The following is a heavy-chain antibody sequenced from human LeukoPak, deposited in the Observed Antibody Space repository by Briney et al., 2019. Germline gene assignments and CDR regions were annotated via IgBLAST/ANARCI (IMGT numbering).Heavy chain of an antibody. CDR2: INHSGST. V-gene: IGHV4-34*01. CDR1: GGSFSGYY. Sequence: SETLSLTCAVYGGSFSGYYWSWIRQPPGKGLEWIGEINHSGSTNYNPSLKSRVTISVDTSKNQFSLKLSSVTAADTAVYYCARGRKDIVVVPAAIFNYWGKGTLVTVSS. CDR3: ARGRKDIVVVPAAIFNY. D-gene: IGHD2-2*01. J-gene: IGHJ4*02.